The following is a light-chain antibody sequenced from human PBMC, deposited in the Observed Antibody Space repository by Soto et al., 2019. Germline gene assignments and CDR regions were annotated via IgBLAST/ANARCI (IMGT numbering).Light chain of an antibody. CDR3: QQRNNWPHFT. CDR2: DAS. V-gene: IGKV3-11*01. Sequence: EIVLTQSPATLSLSPGERATLSCWASQSVGRSLAWYQQKPGQAPRLLINDASNRATGIPARFGGSGSGTDFTLTISSLEPEDFAVYFCQQRNNWPHFTFGPGTKVDIK. CDR1: QSVGRS. J-gene: IGKJ3*01.